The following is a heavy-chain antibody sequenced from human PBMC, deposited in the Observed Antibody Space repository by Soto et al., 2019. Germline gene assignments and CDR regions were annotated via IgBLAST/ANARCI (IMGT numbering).Heavy chain of an antibody. CDR1: GFSLSTSGVG. CDR2: IYWDDDK. D-gene: IGHD3-9*01. J-gene: IGHJ5*02. CDR3: AHVLRYFDWSLNWFDP. V-gene: IGHV2-5*02. Sequence: SGPTLVNPTQTLTLTCTFSGFSLSTSGVGVGWIRQPPGKALEWLALIYWDDDKRYSPSLKSRLTITKNTSKNQVVLTMTNKNLVDTATYYCAHVLRYFDWSLNWFDPWGQGTLVTVSS.